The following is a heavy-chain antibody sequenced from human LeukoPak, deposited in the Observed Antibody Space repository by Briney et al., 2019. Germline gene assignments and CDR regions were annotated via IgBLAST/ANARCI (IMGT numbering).Heavy chain of an antibody. CDR3: ASNIAAAGNEYYFDY. D-gene: IGHD6-13*01. Sequence: PSQTLSLTCTVSGGSISSGGYYWSWIRQPPGKGLEWIGYIYHSGSTYYNPSLKSRVTISVDRSKNQFSLKLSSVTAADTAVYYCASNIAAAGNEYYFDYWGQGTLVTVSS. CDR2: IYHSGST. CDR1: GGSISSGGYY. V-gene: IGHV4-30-2*01. J-gene: IGHJ4*02.